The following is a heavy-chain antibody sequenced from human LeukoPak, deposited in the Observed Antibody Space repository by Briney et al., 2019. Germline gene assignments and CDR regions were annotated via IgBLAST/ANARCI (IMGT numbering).Heavy chain of an antibody. V-gene: IGHV3-72*01. J-gene: IGHJ4*02. CDR3: ARSGSYAPLDY. CDR1: GFTFSSYW. CDR2: IRKKANSYST. Sequence: PGGSLRLSSAASGFTFSSYWMSWVRQAPGKGLEWVGRIRKKANSYSTEYAASVKGRFTISRDDSENSVYLQKNSLKTEDTAVYFRARSGSYAPLDYWGQGTLVTVSS. D-gene: IGHD1-26*01.